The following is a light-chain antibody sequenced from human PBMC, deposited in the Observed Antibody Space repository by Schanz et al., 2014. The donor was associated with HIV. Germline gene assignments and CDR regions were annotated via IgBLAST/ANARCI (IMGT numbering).Light chain of an antibody. CDR3: SSYTISSNVL. V-gene: IGLV1-44*01. J-gene: IGLJ2*01. Sequence: QSVLTQPPSASGTPGQRVTISCSGSRSNIGRNTENWYQQLPRTAPKLLIYSNNQRPSGVPDRFSGSKSGTSASLAISGLQSEDEADYYCSSYTISSNVLFGGGTKLTVL. CDR1: RSNIGRNT. CDR2: SNN.